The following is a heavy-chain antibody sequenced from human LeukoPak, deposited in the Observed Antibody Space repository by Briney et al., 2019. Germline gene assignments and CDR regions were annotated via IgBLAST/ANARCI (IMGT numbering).Heavy chain of an antibody. D-gene: IGHD6-13*01. CDR1: GFTFSSYS. CDR3: AKGRHLTGYSSRGFDY. Sequence: GGSLRLSCAASGFTFSSYSMNWVRQAPGKGLEWVSSISSSSSYIYYADSVKGRFTISRDNSKNTLYLQMNSLRAEDTAVYYCAKGRHLTGYSSRGFDYWGQGTLVTVSS. V-gene: IGHV3-21*04. CDR2: ISSSSSYI. J-gene: IGHJ4*02.